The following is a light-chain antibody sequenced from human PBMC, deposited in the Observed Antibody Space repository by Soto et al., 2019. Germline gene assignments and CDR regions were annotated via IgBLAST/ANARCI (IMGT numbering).Light chain of an antibody. J-gene: IGKJ5*01. CDR2: KAS. V-gene: IGKV1-5*03. CDR1: QSVTTW. CDR3: QQYSTYPIT. Sequence: DIQMTQSPSTLSASVGDRVTITCRASQSVTTWLAWYQQKPGKAPKLLIYKASNLESGLPSRFNGSGSGTEFTLTISSLQSDDFATYYFQQYSTYPITFGQGTRLEIK.